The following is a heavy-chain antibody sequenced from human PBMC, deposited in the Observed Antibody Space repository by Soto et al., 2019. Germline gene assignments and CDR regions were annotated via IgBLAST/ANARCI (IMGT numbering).Heavy chain of an antibody. Sequence: PSETRSLTGSVSGASFTNGSLFWGWIRQSPGKKLECIASTYICGMTYYNPSLSIRATLSVYTAKVHFSCALNSVTAADTAVYYCATAPETFSPDGNYVNWFGRRGHGTLVTI. CDR1: GASFTNGSLF. J-gene: IGHJ5*02. CDR2: TYICGMT. V-gene: IGHV4-39*01. D-gene: IGHD3-16*01. CDR3: ATAPETFSPDGNYVNWFGR.